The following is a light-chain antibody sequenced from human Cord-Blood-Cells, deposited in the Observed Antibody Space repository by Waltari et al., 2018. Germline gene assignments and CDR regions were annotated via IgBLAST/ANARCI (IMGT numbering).Light chain of an antibody. Sequence: SYQLTQPPSVSVSPGQTTSITCSGVKLGDKYSCWYQQKPGQSPVLVIYQDSKRSSGIPAVFSGSNDGNTATLTISGTQAMDEADYYCQAWDSSTRVFGGGTKLTVL. CDR1: KLGDKY. J-gene: IGLJ3*02. CDR3: QAWDSSTRV. V-gene: IGLV3-1*01. CDR2: QDS.